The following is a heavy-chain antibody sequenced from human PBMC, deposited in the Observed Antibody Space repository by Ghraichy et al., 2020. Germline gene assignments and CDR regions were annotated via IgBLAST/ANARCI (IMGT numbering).Heavy chain of an antibody. CDR1: GYTFTSYA. CDR2: ISAYNGNT. Sequence: ASVKVSCKASGYTFTSYAISWVRQAPGQGLECMGWISAYNGNTNYAQKLQGRVTMTTDTSTSTAYMELRSLRSDDTAVYYCVKEAGSTDDITFDYWGQGTLVTVSS. CDR3: VKEAGSTDDITFDY. J-gene: IGHJ4*02. V-gene: IGHV1-18*01. D-gene: IGHD3-9*01.